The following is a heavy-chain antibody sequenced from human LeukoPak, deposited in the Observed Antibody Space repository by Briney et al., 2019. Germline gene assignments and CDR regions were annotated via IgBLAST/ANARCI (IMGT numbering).Heavy chain of an antibody. J-gene: IGHJ4*02. Sequence: SETLSPTCTVSGGSISSSSYYWGWIRQPPGKGLEWIGSIYYSGSTYYNPSLKSRVTISVDTSKNQFSLKLSSVTAADAAVYYCATEKLPSYFDYWGQGTLVTVSS. CDR2: IYYSGST. CDR3: ATEKLPSYFDY. V-gene: IGHV4-39*01. D-gene: IGHD5-24*01. CDR1: GGSISSSSYY.